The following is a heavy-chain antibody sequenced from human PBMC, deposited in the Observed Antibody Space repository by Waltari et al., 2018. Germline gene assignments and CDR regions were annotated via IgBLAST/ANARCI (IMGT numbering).Heavy chain of an antibody. J-gene: IGHJ5*02. D-gene: IGHD1-7*01. CDR3: ARQVLELRPFDP. CDR1: GYSISSGYY. V-gene: IGHV4-38-2*01. CDR2: IYHSGST. Sequence: QVQLQESGPGLVKPSETLSLTCAVSGYSISSGYYWGWIRQPPGKGLEWIGSIYHSGSTYYHPSLKSRVTISVDTSKNQFSLKLSSGTAADTAVYYCARQVLELRPFDPWGQGTLVTVSS.